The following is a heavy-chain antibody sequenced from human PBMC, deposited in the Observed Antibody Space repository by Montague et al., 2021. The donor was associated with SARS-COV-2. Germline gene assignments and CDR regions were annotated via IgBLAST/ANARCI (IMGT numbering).Heavy chain of an antibody. CDR3: ARTRGYDPLFDF. J-gene: IGHJ4*02. Sequence: SETLSLTCTVSGGSISSNFWSWIRQPPGKGLEWIGYIYYSGSTHYNPSLKSRVTISVDTSKKQFSLQLSSVTAADTAVYYCARTRGYDPLFDFWGQGTLVTVSS. CDR2: IYYSGST. D-gene: IGHD5-12*01. CDR1: GGSISSNF. V-gene: IGHV4-59*01.